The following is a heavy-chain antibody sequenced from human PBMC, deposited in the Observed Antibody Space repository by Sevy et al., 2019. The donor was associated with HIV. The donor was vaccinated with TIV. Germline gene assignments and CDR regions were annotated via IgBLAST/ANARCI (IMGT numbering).Heavy chain of an antibody. CDR2: ISSSSSYI. Sequence: GGSLRLSCAASGFTFSSYSMNWVRQAPGKGLEWVSSISSSSSYIYYADSVKGRFTISRDNAKNSLYLQMNSLRAEDTAVYYCAKDHYYDSSGYSKPEYYYYYGMDVWGQGTTVTVSS. CDR3: AKDHYYDSSGYSKPEYYYYYGMDV. D-gene: IGHD3-22*01. CDR1: GFTFSSYS. J-gene: IGHJ6*02. V-gene: IGHV3-21*01.